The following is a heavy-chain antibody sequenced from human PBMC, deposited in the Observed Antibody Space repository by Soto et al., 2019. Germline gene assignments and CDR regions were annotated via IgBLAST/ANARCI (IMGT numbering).Heavy chain of an antibody. CDR3: AASYGSGYRAFDY. Sequence: QVQLVQSGAEVKKPGSSVKVSCKASGDTFSFYTINWVRQAPGLGLEGMGRVNPIVSMSNYSQKFQGRVTITADKSTNTADMQRSSLRSEDTAIYYCAASYGSGYRAFDYWGQGALVTVSS. V-gene: IGHV1-69*02. CDR1: GDTFSFYT. J-gene: IGHJ4*02. CDR2: VNPIVSMS. D-gene: IGHD3-10*01.